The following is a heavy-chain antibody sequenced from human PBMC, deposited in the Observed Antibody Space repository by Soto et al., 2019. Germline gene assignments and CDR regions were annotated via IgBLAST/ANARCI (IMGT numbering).Heavy chain of an antibody. CDR1: GGSISSAGYY. CDR3: ARAPGKDLYRMDV. Sequence: QVQLQESGPGLVKPSQTLSLTCTVSGGSISSAGYYWSWIRQHPGKGLEWLGYIYYTGNTYYNWAPKSRLTISVDTSENQFARKVSSITAADTAIYYCARAPGKDLYRMDVWGQGTTVTVSS. J-gene: IGHJ6*02. V-gene: IGHV4-31*03. CDR2: IYYTGNT. D-gene: IGHD2-15*01.